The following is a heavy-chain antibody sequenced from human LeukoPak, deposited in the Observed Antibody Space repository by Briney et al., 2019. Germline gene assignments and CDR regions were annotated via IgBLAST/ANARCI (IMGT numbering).Heavy chain of an antibody. D-gene: IGHD3-10*01. V-gene: IGHV4-59*01. CDR2: IYYSGST. CDR3: ARIQLLAAFDI. CDR1: GGSISSYY. Sequence: SETLSLTCTVSGGSISSYYWSWIRQPPGKGLEWIGYIYYSGSTNCNPSLKSRVTISVDTSKNQFSLKLSSVTAADTAVYYCARIQLLAAFDIWGQGTMVTVSS. J-gene: IGHJ3*02.